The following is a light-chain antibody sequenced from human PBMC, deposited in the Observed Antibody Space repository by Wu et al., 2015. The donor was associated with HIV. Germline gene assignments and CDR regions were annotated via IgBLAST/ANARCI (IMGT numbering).Light chain of an antibody. CDR3: QKYNVAPWT. CDR1: QDISNY. CDR2: SAS. J-gene: IGKJ1*01. V-gene: IGKV1-27*01. Sequence: ASVGDRISITCRASQDISNYLAWFQQKPGKVPRLLIYSASTLQSGVPSRFSGSGSGTDFTLTISSLQPEDVATYYCQKYNVAPWTFGQGTKVEIK.